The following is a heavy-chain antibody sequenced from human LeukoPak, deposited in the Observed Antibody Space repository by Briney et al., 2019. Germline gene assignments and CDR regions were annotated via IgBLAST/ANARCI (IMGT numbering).Heavy chain of an antibody. D-gene: IGHD1-14*01. CDR2: IYHSGST. Sequence: SETLFLTCAVSGYSISSGYYWGWIRQPPGKGLEWIGSIYHSGSTYYNPSLKSRVTISVDTSKNQFSLKLSSVTAADTAVYYCARTEQVDYYMDVWGKGTTVTVSS. J-gene: IGHJ6*03. CDR1: GYSISSGYY. CDR3: ARTEQVDYYMDV. V-gene: IGHV4-38-2*01.